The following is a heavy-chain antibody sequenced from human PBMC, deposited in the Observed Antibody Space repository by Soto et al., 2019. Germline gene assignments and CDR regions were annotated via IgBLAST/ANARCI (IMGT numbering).Heavy chain of an antibody. D-gene: IGHD6-19*01. Sequence: EVQLVESGGGLVKPGGSLRLSCAASGFTFSSYSMNWVRQASGKGLEWVSSISSSSSYIYYADSVKGRFTISRDNAKNSLYLQMNSLRAEDTAVYYCASEYSSGWYGEAGWFDPWGQGTLVTVSS. J-gene: IGHJ5*02. V-gene: IGHV3-21*01. CDR1: GFTFSSYS. CDR3: ASEYSSGWYGEAGWFDP. CDR2: ISSSSSYI.